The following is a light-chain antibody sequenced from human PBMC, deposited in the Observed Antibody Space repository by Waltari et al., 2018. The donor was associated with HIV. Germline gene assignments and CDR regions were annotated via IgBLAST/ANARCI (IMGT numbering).Light chain of an antibody. Sequence: DIVMPQSPLSLPVTPVEPPSLSCRSRQSLLNESEYNYLDWDVQRPGQSPQRLFYLGSLRAAGVTDRFIGSGSGTDFTRKISRVEAEDVGVYYCTQGLETPNFGQGTRLEIK. J-gene: IGKJ5*01. V-gene: IGKV2-28*01. CDR1: QSLLNESEYNY. CDR2: LGS. CDR3: TQGLETPN.